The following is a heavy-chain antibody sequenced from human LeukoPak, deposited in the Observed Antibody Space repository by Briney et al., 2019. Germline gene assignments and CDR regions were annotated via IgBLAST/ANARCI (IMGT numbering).Heavy chain of an antibody. CDR1: GYTLISFA. CDR3: ARFLGGSYGMDV. D-gene: IGHD1-26*01. J-gene: IGHJ6*02. Sequence: ASVTISCKASGYTLISFAMHWVRQAPGQRLEWMGRLNAANGNSQYSQKFQGRVTITRDTSASTAYMELSSLRSEDTAVYYCARFLGGSYGMDVWGQGTTVTVSS. CDR2: LNAANGNS. V-gene: IGHV1-3*01.